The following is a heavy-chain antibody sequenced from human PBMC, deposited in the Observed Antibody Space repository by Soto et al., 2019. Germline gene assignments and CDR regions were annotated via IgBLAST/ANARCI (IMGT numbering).Heavy chain of an antibody. V-gene: IGHV4-31*03. D-gene: IGHD3-10*01. CDR3: ARGRGSFDP. CDR2: IYYSGST. Sequence: SETLSLTCTVSGGSISSGVYYWSCIRQHPGKGLEWIGYIYYSGSTYYNPSLKSRVTISVDTSKNQFSLKLSSVTAADTAVYYCARGRGSFDPWGQGTLVTVSS. CDR1: GGSISSGVYY. J-gene: IGHJ5*02.